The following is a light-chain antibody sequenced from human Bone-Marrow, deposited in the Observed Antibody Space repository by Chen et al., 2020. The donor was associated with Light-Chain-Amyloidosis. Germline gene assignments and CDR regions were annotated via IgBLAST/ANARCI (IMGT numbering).Light chain of an antibody. CDR2: RDT. CDR1: DLPTKY. Sequence: SYELTQPPSVSVSPGQRARITCSGDDLPTKYAYWYQQKPVQAPVLVIHRDTERPSGISERFSGSSSGTTATLTISGVQAEDEADYHCQSADSSGTYEVIFGGGTKLTVL. V-gene: IGLV3-25*03. J-gene: IGLJ2*01. CDR3: QSADSSGTYEVI.